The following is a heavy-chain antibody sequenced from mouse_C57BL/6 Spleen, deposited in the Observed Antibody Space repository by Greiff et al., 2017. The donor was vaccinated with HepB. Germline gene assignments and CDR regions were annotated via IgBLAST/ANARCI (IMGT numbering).Heavy chain of an antibody. CDR1: GYTFTDYY. D-gene: IGHD6-1*01. J-gene: IGHJ2*01. CDR3: AGGRFYFDY. V-gene: IGHV1-76*01. CDR2: IYPGSGNT. Sequence: VQLVESGAELVRPGASVKLSCKASGYTFTDYYINWVKQRPGQGLEWIARIYPGSGNTYYNEKFKGKATLTAEKSSSTAYMQLSSLTSEDSAVYFCAGGRFYFDYWGQGTTLTVSS.